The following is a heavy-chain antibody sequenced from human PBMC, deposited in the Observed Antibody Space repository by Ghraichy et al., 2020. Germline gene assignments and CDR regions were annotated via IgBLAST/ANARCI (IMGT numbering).Heavy chain of an antibody. CDR3: VKGTYGSGGISYTNHLAF. J-gene: IGHJ4*02. Sequence: GGSLRLSCAASGFTFRNYSMHWVRQVPGKGLEWVSIITSDGSNTYYADSVKGRFTISRDNSKTSLYLQMDSLRTEDTALYYCVKGTYGSGGISYTNHLAFWSEGSPVSVSS. V-gene: IGHV3-43*01. D-gene: IGHD2-15*01. CDR1: GFTFRNYS. CDR2: ITSDGSNT.